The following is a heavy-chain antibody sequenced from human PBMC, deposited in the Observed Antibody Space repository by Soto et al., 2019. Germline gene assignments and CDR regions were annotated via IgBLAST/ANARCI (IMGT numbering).Heavy chain of an antibody. CDR3: ARGGIAAAGSSSTQSLRHYSYGMDV. CDR1: GGTFSSYA. Sequence: ASVKVSCKASGGTFSSYAISWVRQAPGQGLEWMGGIIPIFGTANYAQKFQGRVTITADESTSTAYMELSSLRSEDTAVYYCARGGIAAAGSSSTQSLRHYSYGMDVWGQGTTVTVSS. J-gene: IGHJ6*02. D-gene: IGHD6-13*01. V-gene: IGHV1-69*13. CDR2: IIPIFGTA.